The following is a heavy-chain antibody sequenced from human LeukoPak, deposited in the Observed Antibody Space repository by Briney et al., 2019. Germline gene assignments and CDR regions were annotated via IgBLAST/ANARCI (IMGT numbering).Heavy chain of an antibody. V-gene: IGHV4-34*01. CDR3: ARDSGSSPSDWFDP. Sequence: PSETLSLTCAVYGGSFSGYYWGWIRQSPRKGLEWIGSIYYSGTTYYNPSLKSRVTISVDTSKNQFSLRLNSVTAADTAVYYCARDSGSSPSDWFDPWGQGTLVTVSS. J-gene: IGHJ5*02. CDR1: GGSFSGYY. CDR2: IYYSGTT. D-gene: IGHD1-26*01.